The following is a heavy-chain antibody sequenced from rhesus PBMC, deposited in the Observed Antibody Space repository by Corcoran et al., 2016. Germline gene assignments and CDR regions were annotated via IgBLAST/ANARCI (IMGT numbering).Heavy chain of an antibody. J-gene: IGHJ2*01. CDR1: GGSISSNY. D-gene: IGHD1-1*01. V-gene: IGHV4-160*01. CDR3: AREELRHWYFDL. CDR2: IYGSSVSP. Sequence: QVQLQESGPGLVKPSETLSLTCAVSGGSISSNYWSWIRQPPGKGLEWIGHIYGSSVSPYYNPSLKSRVTISTDTSKNQFSRKVSSVTAADTAVYCCAREELRHWYFDLCGPVTPITISS.